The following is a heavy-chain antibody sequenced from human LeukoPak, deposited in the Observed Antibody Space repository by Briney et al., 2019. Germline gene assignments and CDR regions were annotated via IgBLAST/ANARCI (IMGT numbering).Heavy chain of an antibody. CDR2: IVVGSGNT. V-gene: IGHV1-58*02. J-gene: IGHJ6*02. CDR3: AAVRSSYYYCGMDV. D-gene: IGHD6-6*01. Sequence: SVHVSCKASGFTFTSSTMQWVRQARGQRLEWIGWIVVGSGNTHYAQKFQERVTITRDMSTSTAYMELSSLRSEDTAVYYCAAVRSSYYYCGMDVWVRGTTSTVSS. CDR1: GFTFTSST.